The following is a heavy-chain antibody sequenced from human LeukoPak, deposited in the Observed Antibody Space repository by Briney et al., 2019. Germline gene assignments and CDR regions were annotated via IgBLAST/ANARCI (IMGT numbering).Heavy chain of an antibody. CDR2: ISGSGGIT. CDR3: AKRMDAAMVKIPFDY. V-gene: IGHV3-23*01. Sequence: PGGSLRLSCAASGFTFSSYAMTWVRRAPGEGLEWVSAISGSGGITYYADSVKGRFTISRDNSKKTLYLQMNSLRAEDTAVCYCAKRMDAAMVKIPFDYWGQGTLVTVSS. D-gene: IGHD5-18*01. CDR1: GFTFSSYA. J-gene: IGHJ4*02.